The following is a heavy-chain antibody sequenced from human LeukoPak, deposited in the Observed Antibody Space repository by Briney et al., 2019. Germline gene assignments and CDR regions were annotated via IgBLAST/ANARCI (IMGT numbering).Heavy chain of an antibody. CDR1: GDSISSGDYY. Sequence: SETLSLTCTVSGDSISSGDYYWSWIRQPAGKGLEWIGRISSSGSTNYNPSLKSRVTISVDTSKNQFSLKLSSVTAADTAVYYCVRDKRYMDVWGKGTTVTVSS. J-gene: IGHJ6*03. CDR2: ISSSGST. CDR3: VRDKRYMDV. V-gene: IGHV4-61*02.